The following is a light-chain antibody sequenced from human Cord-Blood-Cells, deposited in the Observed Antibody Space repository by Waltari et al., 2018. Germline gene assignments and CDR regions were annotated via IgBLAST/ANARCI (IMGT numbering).Light chain of an antibody. V-gene: IGLV2-11*01. Sequence: QSALTQPRSVSGSPGQSVTISCTGTRSDVGGYNYVSWYQQHPGKAPKLMIYDVSKRPSGVPDRFSGSKSGNTASLTISGHQAEDEADYYCCSYAGSFHVVFGGGTKLTVL. CDR3: CSYAGSFHVV. J-gene: IGLJ2*01. CDR1: RSDVGGYNY. CDR2: DVS.